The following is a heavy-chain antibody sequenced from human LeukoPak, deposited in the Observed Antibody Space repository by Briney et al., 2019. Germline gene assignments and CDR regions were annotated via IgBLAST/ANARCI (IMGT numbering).Heavy chain of an antibody. CDR1: GFTFSSYA. D-gene: IGHD3-9*01. J-gene: IGHJ4*02. CDR3: ARTTSTNPYFDWLLYTLDY. V-gene: IGHV3-23*01. Sequence: GGSLRLSCAASGFTFSSYAMSWVRQAPGKGLEWVSAISGSGGSTYYADSVKGRFTISRDNSKNTLYLQMNSLRAEDTAVYYCARTTSTNPYFDWLLYTLDYWGQGTLVTVSS. CDR2: ISGSGGST.